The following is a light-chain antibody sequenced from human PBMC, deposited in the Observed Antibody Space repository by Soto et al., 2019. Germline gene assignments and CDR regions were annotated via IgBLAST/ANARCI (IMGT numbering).Light chain of an antibody. V-gene: IGKV3-11*01. CDR2: DAS. CDR3: QQRSNWPPSLT. CDR1: QSVSSY. J-gene: IGKJ4*01. Sequence: EIVLTQSPATLALSPGEIATLSCRASQSVSSYLAWYQQKPGQAPRLLIDDASNRDTGIPARFSGSGSGTDFTLTISSLEPEDFAVYYCQQRSNWPPSLTFGGGTKVEIK.